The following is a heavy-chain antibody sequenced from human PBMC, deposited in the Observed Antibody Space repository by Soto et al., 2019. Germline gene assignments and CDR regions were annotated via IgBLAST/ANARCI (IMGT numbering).Heavy chain of an antibody. CDR3: ARDWSPWDYYYYGMDV. CDR2: IYSGGST. CDR1: GFTVSSNY. Sequence: SLRLSCAASGFTVSSNYMSWVRQAPGKGLEWVSVIYSGGSTYYADSVKGRFTISRDNSKNTLYLQMNSLRAEDTAVYYCARDWSPWDYYYYGMDVWGQGTTVTVS. V-gene: IGHV3-53*01. J-gene: IGHJ6*02. D-gene: IGHD3-3*01.